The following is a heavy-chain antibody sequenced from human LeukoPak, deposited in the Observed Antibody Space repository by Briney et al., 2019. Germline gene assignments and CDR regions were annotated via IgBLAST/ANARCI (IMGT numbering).Heavy chain of an antibody. V-gene: IGHV1-69*04. J-gene: IGHJ5*02. CDR3: ARGPSTGVMDL. CDR2: ITPLLGTT. Sequence: GASVKVSCKASGGTFSSFAITWVRQAPGQGLEWMGKITPLLGTTNYAQKFQGRVTIAADKSTTTAYMELSSLTSEDTAVYFCARGPSTGVMDLWGQGTLITVSS. CDR1: GGTFSSFA. D-gene: IGHD7-27*01.